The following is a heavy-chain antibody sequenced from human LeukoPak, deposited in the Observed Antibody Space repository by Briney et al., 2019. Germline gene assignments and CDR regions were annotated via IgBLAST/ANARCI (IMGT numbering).Heavy chain of an antibody. CDR3: ARTQTRNTIFGVVTSLMDV. Sequence: ASVKVSCKASGYTFTGYYMHWVRQAPGQGLEWMGRINPNSGGTNYAQKFQGRVTMTRDTSISTAYMELSSLRSEDTAVYYCARTQTRNTIFGVVTSLMDVWGKGTTVTVSS. V-gene: IGHV1-2*06. CDR1: GYTFTGYY. D-gene: IGHD3-3*01. J-gene: IGHJ6*04. CDR2: INPNSGGT.